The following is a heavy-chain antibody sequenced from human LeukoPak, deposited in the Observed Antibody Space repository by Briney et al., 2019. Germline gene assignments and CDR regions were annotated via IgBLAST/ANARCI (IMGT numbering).Heavy chain of an antibody. V-gene: IGHV3-21*01. CDR2: ISSSSSYI. J-gene: IGHJ4*02. CDR3: ARERRIYKGLFDY. Sequence: PGGSLRLSCAASGFTFSSYSMNWVRQAPGKGLEWVSSISSSSSYIYYADSVKGRFTISRDNAKNSLYLQMNSLRAEDTAVYYCARERRIYKGLFDYWGQGTLVTVSS. D-gene: IGHD2-15*01. CDR1: GFTFSSYS.